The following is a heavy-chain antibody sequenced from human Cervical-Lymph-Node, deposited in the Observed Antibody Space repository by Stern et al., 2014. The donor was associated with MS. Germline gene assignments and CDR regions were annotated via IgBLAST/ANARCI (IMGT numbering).Heavy chain of an antibody. V-gene: IGHV4-34*01. J-gene: IGHJ4*02. CDR2: INHSGST. CDR1: GGSFSGYY. Sequence: QVQLQQWGAGLLKPSETLSLTCAVYGGSFSGYYWSWIRQPPGKGLEWIGEINHSGSTNYNPSLKSRVTISVDTSKNQFSLKLSSVTAADTAVYYCARGKPIITIFGVVPFDYWGQGTLVTVSS. D-gene: IGHD3-3*01. CDR3: ARGKPIITIFGVVPFDY.